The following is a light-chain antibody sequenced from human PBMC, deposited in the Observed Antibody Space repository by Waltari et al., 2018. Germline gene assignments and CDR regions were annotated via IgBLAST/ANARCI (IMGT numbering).Light chain of an antibody. CDR2: WAS. CDR3: LQYYSTPLT. CDR1: QSVLYSSNNKNY. J-gene: IGKJ2*01. Sequence: DIVMTQSPDSLAVSLGERATIHCKSSQSVLYSSNNKNYLAWYPQKPGQPPKLLIYWASTRESGVPDRFSGSGSGTDFTLTISSLQAEDVAVYYCLQYYSTPLTFGQGTKLEIK. V-gene: IGKV4-1*01.